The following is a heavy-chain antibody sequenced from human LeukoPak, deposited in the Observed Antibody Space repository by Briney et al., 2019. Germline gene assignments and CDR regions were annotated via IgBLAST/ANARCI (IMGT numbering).Heavy chain of an antibody. CDR3: ARVLGQLPPQ. CDR2: ISLDGHGK. Sequence: PGGSLRLSCAASRFTFRSYAMHWVRQAPGKGLEWVAVISLDGHGKYYADSVQGRFTISRDNSKNTLYLQMDSLRVEDTAVYYCARVLGQLPPQWGQGTLVTVSA. V-gene: IGHV3-30*04. D-gene: IGHD6-6*01. J-gene: IGHJ4*02. CDR1: RFTFRSYA.